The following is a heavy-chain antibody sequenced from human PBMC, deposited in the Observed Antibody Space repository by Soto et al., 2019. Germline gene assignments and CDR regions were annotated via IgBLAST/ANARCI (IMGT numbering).Heavy chain of an antibody. CDR2: IYYSGST. CDR3: ARVGGNYASSYYYYMDV. CDR1: GGSISSGGYY. V-gene: IGHV4-31*03. D-gene: IGHD1-7*01. J-gene: IGHJ6*03. Sequence: SETLSLTCTVSGGSISSGGYYWSWIRQHPGKGLEWIGYIYYSGSTYYNPSLKSRVTISVDTSKNQFSLKLSSVTAADTAVYYCARVGGNYASSYYYYMDVWGKGTTVTVSS.